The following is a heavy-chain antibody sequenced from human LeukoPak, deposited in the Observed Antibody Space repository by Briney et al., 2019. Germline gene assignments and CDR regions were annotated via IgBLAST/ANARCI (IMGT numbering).Heavy chain of an antibody. D-gene: IGHD1-26*01. CDR2: IWYDGSNK. CDR3: ASPGATSKFDY. Sequence: GRSLRLSCAASGFTFSSYGMHWVRQAPGKGLEWVAVIWYDGSNKYYADSVKGRFTISRDNAKNTLYLQMNSLRAEDTAVYFCASPGATSKFDYWGQGTQVTVSS. J-gene: IGHJ4*02. V-gene: IGHV3-33*03. CDR1: GFTFSSYG.